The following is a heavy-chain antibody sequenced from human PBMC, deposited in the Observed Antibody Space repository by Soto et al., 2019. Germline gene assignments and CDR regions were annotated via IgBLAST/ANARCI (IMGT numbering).Heavy chain of an antibody. J-gene: IGHJ6*02. CDR3: ARDSYYYDSSGYYPYYYYGMDV. V-gene: IGHV3-48*02. CDR2: ISSSSSTI. Sequence: GGSLRLSCAASGFTFSSYSMNWVRQAPGKGLEWVSYISSSSSTIYYADSVKGRFTISRDNAKNSLYLQMNSLRDEETAVYYCARDSYYYDSSGYYPYYYYGMDVWGQGTTVTVSS. D-gene: IGHD3-22*01. CDR1: GFTFSSYS.